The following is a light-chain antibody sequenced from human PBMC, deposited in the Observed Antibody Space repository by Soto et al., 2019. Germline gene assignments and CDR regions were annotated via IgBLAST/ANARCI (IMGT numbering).Light chain of an antibody. V-gene: IGLV1-47*01. CDR1: SSNIGINY. J-gene: IGLJ2*01. CDR3: AAWDDSLSGVV. Sequence: QSVLTQPPSASGTPGQGVTISCSGSSSNIGINYVYWYQQLPGTAPKLLIFRNNQRPSVVPDRFSGSKSGTSASLAISGRRSEDEADYYCAAWDDSLSGVVFGGGTKLTVL. CDR2: RNN.